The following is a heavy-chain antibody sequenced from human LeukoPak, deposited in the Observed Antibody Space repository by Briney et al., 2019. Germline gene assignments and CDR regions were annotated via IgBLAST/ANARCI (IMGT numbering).Heavy chain of an antibody. D-gene: IGHD3-22*01. CDR2: INPNSGGT. Sequence: ASVKVSCKASGYTFTGYYMHWVRQAPGQGLEWMGWINPNSGGTNYAQKFQGRVTMTRDTSISTAYMELSRLRSDDTAVYYCARDYRIPIKYYYGSSGRPRRNWFDPWGQGTLVTVSS. V-gene: IGHV1-2*02. J-gene: IGHJ5*02. CDR3: ARDYRIPIKYYYGSSGRPRRNWFDP. CDR1: GYTFTGYY.